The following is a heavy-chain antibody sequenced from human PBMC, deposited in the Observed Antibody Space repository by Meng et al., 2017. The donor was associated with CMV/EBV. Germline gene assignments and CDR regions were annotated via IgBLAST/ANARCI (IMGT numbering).Heavy chain of an antibody. CDR3: ARGQTYYDFWSGYSD. Sequence: SETLSLTCTVSGGSISSSSYYWGWVRQPPGQGFEWIGSLYYTGSTYYNTSLGSRVTMSVDTSRNQFSLKLSSVTAADTAVYYCARGQTYYDFWSGYSDWGQGTLVTVSS. CDR1: GGSISSSSYY. J-gene: IGHJ4*02. D-gene: IGHD3-3*01. V-gene: IGHV4-39*01. CDR2: LYYTGST.